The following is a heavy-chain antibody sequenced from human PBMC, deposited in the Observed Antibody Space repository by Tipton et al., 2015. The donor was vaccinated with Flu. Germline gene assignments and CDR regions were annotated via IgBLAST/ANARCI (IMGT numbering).Heavy chain of an antibody. V-gene: IGHV4-59*07. Sequence: TLSLTCTVSGGSISSYYWSWIRQPPGKGLEWIGYIYYSGSTNYNPSPKSRVTISVDTSKNQFSLKLSSVTAADTAVYYCAGSMYYYDSSGYTGGQGTLVTVSS. J-gene: IGHJ4*02. CDR1: GGSISSYY. CDR3: AGSMYYYDSSGYT. D-gene: IGHD3-22*01. CDR2: IYYSGST.